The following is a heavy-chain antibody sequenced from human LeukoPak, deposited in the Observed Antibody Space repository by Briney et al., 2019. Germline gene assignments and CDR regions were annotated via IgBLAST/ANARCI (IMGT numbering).Heavy chain of an antibody. J-gene: IGHJ4*02. CDR2: IRGSGGST. CDR1: RFTFSSYA. Sequence: PGGSLRLSCAASRFTFSSYAMSWVRQAPGKGMEWVSAIRGSGGSTYYADSVKGRFTISRDNSKNTLYLQMNSLRAEDTAVYYRAKADYGPFDYWGQGTLVTVSS. CDR3: AKADYGPFDY. V-gene: IGHV3-23*01. D-gene: IGHD4/OR15-4a*01.